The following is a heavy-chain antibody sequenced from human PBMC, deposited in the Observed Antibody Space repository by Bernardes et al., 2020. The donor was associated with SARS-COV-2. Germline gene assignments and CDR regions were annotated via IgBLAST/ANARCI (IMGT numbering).Heavy chain of an antibody. CDR2: IKQDGSDR. V-gene: IGHV3-7*02. CDR3: ARHSNYASLYYYYGMDA. D-gene: IGHD4-4*01. J-gene: IGHJ6*02. Sequence: GGSLRLSREVSGFTLSRYYMSWVRQAPGKGLEWVANIKQDGSDRYYADSVKGRFTISRDNAKNSLYLQVNTLRVEDTAVYYCARHSNYASLYYYYGMDAWGQGTTVTVSS. CDR1: GFTLSRYY.